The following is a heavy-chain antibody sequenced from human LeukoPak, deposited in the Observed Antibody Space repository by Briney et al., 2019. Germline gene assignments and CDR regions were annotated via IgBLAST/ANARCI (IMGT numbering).Heavy chain of an antibody. J-gene: IGHJ5*02. CDR1: GGSISSGSYY. CDR2: IYSTGGI. V-gene: IGHV4-61*10. Sequence: SETLSLTCTVSGGSISSGSYYWSWIRQPAGKRPEWIGFIYSTGGINYNPSLKSRVIISLDTSKSQFSLQVRSVTAADTAVYYCASVPYYSSGIEIETWGPGNLVIVSS. CDR3: ASVPYYSSGIEIET. D-gene: IGHD3-10*01.